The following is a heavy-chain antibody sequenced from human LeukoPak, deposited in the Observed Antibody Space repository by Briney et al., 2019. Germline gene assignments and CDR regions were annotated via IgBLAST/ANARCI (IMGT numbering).Heavy chain of an antibody. J-gene: IGHJ4*02. CDR3: ARRYYYDSSGYFGY. D-gene: IGHD3-22*01. V-gene: IGHV3-30*03. CDR1: GFTFSSFA. CDR2: ISYDGSKK. Sequence: GGSLRLSCAASGFTFSSFAIHWGRQAPGKGLEWVAVISYDGSKKYYADSVKGRVTISRDTSKNTLYLQMNSLRDEDTAVYYCARRYYYDSSGYFGYWGQGTVVTVSS.